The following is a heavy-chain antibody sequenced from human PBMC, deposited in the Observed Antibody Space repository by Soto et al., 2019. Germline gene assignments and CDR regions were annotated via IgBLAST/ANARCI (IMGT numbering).Heavy chain of an antibody. CDR3: ARWYYYDSSGYPDY. CDR2: ISSSSYI. D-gene: IGHD3-22*01. J-gene: IGHJ4*02. Sequence: EVQLVESGGGLVKPGGSLRLSCAASGFTFSSYSMNWVRQAPGKGLEWVSSISSSSYIYYADSVKGRFTISRDNAKNSLYLQRNSLRAEDTAVYYCARWYYYDSSGYPDYWGQGTLVTVSS. CDR1: GFTFSSYS. V-gene: IGHV3-21*01.